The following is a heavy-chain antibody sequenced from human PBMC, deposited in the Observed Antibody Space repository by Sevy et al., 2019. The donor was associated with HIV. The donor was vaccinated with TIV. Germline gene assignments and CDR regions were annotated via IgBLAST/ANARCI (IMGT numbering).Heavy chain of an antibody. CDR1: GDTFITYD. V-gene: IGHV1-8*01. Sequence: ASVKVSCKASGDTFITYDINWVRQATGQGLEWMGWMSPKSGNTDYAQKFQGRLIMTRDLATSTAYMELSSLRSEDTAVYYCAREIWKFDLWGQGTLVTVSS. CDR3: AREIWKFDL. CDR2: MSPKSGNT. J-gene: IGHJ4*02. D-gene: IGHD1-1*01.